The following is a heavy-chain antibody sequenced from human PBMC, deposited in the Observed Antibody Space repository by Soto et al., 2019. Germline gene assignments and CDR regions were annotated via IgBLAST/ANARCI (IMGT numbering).Heavy chain of an antibody. Sequence: QAQLVESGGGVVQPGRTLRLSCVASGSNFHQYGMHWVGQAPGKGLEWVAVMWCDGSNKYYVDSVKGRFTISRDTYTSTHTLFLQIDSLSSEDTCVSYCPRHHYRFDVTPDVFNIWAQGTTVTVTS. CDR3: PRHHYRFDVTPDVFNI. CDR2: MWCDGSNK. CDR1: GSNFHQYG. D-gene: IGHD3-10*01. V-gene: IGHV3-33*01. J-gene: IGHJ3*02.